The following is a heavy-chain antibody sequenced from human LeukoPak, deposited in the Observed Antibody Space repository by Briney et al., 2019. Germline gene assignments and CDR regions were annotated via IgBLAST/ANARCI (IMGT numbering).Heavy chain of an antibody. V-gene: IGHV4-34*01. CDR2: INHSGST. J-gene: IGHJ5*02. CDR3: ARGMVRGNPNWFDP. Sequence: MTSETLSLTCAVYGGSFSGYYWSWIRQPPGKGLEWIGEINHSGSTNYNPSLKSRVTISVDTSKNQFSLKLSSVTAADTAVYYCARGMVRGNPNWFDPWGQGTLVTVSS. CDR1: GGSFSGYY. D-gene: IGHD3-10*01.